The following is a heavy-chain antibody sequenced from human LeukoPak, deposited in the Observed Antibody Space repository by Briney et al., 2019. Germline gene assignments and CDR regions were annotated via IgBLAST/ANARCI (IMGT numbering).Heavy chain of an antibody. Sequence: ASVKVSCKASGYTFTSYGISWVRQAPGQGLEWMGWISAYNGNTNYAQKLQGRVTMTTDTSTSTAYMELRSLRSDDTAVYYCARDGQLVLYYHYGMDVWGQGTTVTVSS. D-gene: IGHD6-13*01. V-gene: IGHV1-18*01. J-gene: IGHJ6*02. CDR2: ISAYNGNT. CDR1: GYTFTSYG. CDR3: ARDGQLVLYYHYGMDV.